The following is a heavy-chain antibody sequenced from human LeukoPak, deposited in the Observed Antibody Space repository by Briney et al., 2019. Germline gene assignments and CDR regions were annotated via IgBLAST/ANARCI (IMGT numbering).Heavy chain of an antibody. CDR2: IYHSGST. Sequence: PSETLSLTCTVSGGSISSGGYYWGWIRQPPGKGLERIGYIYHSGSTYYNPSLKSRVTISVDRSKNQFSLKLSSVTAADTAVYYCAREGDYNGVSPAYDYWGQGTLVTVSS. CDR3: AREGDYNGVSPAYDY. D-gene: IGHD2-8*01. CDR1: GGSISSGGYY. J-gene: IGHJ4*02. V-gene: IGHV4-30-2*01.